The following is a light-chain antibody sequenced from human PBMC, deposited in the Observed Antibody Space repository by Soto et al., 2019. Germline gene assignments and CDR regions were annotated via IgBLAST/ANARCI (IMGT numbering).Light chain of an antibody. J-gene: IGLJ2*01. CDR3: QSYDSSLSVV. V-gene: IGLV1-40*01. CDR2: GNS. CDR1: SSNIGAGYD. Sequence: QSVLTQPPSVSGAPGQRVTISCTGSSSNIGAGYDVHWYQQLPGTAPKLLIYGNSNRPSGVPDRFSGSKSGTSASLAIPGLQAEDEADYYCQSYDSSLSVVFGGGTKVTV.